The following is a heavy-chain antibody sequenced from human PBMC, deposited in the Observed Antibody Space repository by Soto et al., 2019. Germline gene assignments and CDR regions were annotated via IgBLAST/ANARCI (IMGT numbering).Heavy chain of an antibody. D-gene: IGHD2-2*01. CDR1: GGTFSSYA. CDR2: IIPIFGTA. J-gene: IGHJ6*02. Sequence: GASVKVSCKASGGTFSSYAISWVRQAPGQGLEWMGGIIPIFGTANYAQKFQGRVTITADESTSTAYMELSSLRSEDTAVYYCARAPSYCSSTSCSGTGYYYYGMDVWGQGTTVTSP. CDR3: ARAPSYCSSTSCSGTGYYYYGMDV. V-gene: IGHV1-69*13.